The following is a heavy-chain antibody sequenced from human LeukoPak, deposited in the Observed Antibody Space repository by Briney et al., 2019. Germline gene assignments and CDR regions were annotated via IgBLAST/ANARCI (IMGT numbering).Heavy chain of an antibody. J-gene: IGHJ3*02. CDR1: GGSFSGYC. CDR2: INHSGST. D-gene: IGHD4-17*01. V-gene: IGHV4-34*01. CDR3: ARAPYGDYDSAFDI. Sequence: SETLSLTCAVYGGSFSGYCWSWIRQPPGKGLEWIGEINHSGSTNYNPSLKSRVTISVDTSKNQFSLKLSSVTAADTAVYYCARAPYGDYDSAFDIWGQGTMVTVSS.